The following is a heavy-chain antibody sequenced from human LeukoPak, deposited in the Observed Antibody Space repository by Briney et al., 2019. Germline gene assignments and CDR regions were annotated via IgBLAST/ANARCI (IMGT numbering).Heavy chain of an antibody. D-gene: IGHD1/OR15-1a*01. CDR2: ISGSGGST. CDR3: AKHQNKGFDY. Sequence: RVSLRLSCAASGFTFASYAMSLVRQAPRKGLEWVSIISGSGGSTYYVDSVKGRFTISRDNSKNTLYLQMNSLRAEDTAVYYCAKHQNKGFDYWGQGTLVTVSS. J-gene: IGHJ4*02. V-gene: IGHV3-23*01. CDR1: GFTFASYA.